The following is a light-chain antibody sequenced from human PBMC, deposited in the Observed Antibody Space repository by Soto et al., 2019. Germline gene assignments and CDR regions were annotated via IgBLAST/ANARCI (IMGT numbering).Light chain of an antibody. J-gene: IGKJ1*01. V-gene: IGKV1-9*01. CDR1: QTIDNY. CDR2: LAS. CDR3: QQLDSNPPWT. Sequence: IQLTRSPSSLSASVGDTVTISCRASQTIDNYLAWYQQYPGRAPKLLIYLASTLQSGVPSRFSGSGSGTDFQLTISSLQPEDFATYYCQQLDSNPPWTFGQGTRVEIK.